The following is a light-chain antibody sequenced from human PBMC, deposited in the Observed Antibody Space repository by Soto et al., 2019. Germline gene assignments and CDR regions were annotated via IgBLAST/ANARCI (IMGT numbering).Light chain of an antibody. CDR1: QSVLYSSNKKNY. Sequence: DIVMTQSPDSLAVSLGERATINCKSSQSVLYSSNKKNYLAWYQQKSGQSPKVLIYWASTRESGVPDRFSGSGSATDFTLTISSLQAEDAAVYYCQQSYSTPRTFGQGTKVEIK. J-gene: IGKJ1*01. CDR3: QQSYSTPRT. V-gene: IGKV4-1*01. CDR2: WAS.